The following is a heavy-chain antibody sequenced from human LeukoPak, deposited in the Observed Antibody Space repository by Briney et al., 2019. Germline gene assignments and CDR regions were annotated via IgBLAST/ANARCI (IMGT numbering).Heavy chain of an antibody. V-gene: IGHV1-18*01. Sequence: GASVKVSCKASGYTFTSYGISWVRQAPGQGLEWMGWIGPNNGNTNYAQKLQGRVTVTTDTSTGTAYMELRSLRSEDTAVYYCARLRSKGSGPSYYYGMDVWGQGTTVTVSS. D-gene: IGHD3-10*01. CDR3: ARLRSKGSGPSYYYGMDV. CDR2: IGPNNGNT. J-gene: IGHJ6*02. CDR1: GYTFTSYG.